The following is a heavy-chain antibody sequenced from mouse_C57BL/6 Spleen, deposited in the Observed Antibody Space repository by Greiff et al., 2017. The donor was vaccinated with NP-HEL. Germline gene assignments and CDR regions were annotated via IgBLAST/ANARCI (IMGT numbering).Heavy chain of an antibody. CDR3: ATSKGTNYDYDDAMDY. D-gene: IGHD2-4*01. J-gene: IGHJ4*01. CDR2: IYPGDGDT. Sequence: QVQLKQSGPELVKPGASVKISCKASGYAFSSSWMNWVKQRPGKGLEWIGRIYPGDGDTNYNGKFKGKATLTADKSSSTAYMQLSSLTSEDSAIYFCATSKGTNYDYDDAMDYWGQGTSVTVSS. V-gene: IGHV1-82*01. CDR1: GYAFSSSW.